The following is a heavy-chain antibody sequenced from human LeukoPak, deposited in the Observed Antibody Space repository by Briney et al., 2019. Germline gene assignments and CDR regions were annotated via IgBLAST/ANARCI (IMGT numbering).Heavy chain of an antibody. Sequence: SQTLSLTCTVSGGSISSGDYYWSWIRQPPGKGLEWIGYIYYSGSTYYNPSLKSRVTISVDTSKNQFSLKLSSVTAADTAVYYCAGNLVAKSSIDYWGQGTLVTVYS. V-gene: IGHV4-30-4*08. D-gene: IGHD5-12*01. CDR2: IYYSGST. CDR1: GGSISSGDYY. J-gene: IGHJ4*02. CDR3: AGNLVAKSSIDY.